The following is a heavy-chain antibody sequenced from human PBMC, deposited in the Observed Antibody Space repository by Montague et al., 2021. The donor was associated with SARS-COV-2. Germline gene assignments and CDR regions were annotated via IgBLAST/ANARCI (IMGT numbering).Heavy chain of an antibody. J-gene: IGHJ4*02. V-gene: IGHV3-30-3*01. Sequence: SLRLSCAASGFTFSSYAMHWVRQAPGKGLEWVAVISYDGSNKYYADSVKGRFTISRDNSKNTLYLQMNSLRAEDTAVYYCARTYRGSYYSHFDYWGQGTLVTVSS. CDR3: ARTYRGSYYSHFDY. CDR2: ISYDGSNK. D-gene: IGHD1-26*01. CDR1: GFTFSSYA.